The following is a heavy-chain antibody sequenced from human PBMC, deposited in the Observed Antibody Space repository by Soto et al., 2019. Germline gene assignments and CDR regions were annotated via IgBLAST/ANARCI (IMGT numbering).Heavy chain of an antibody. D-gene: IGHD6-19*01. CDR1: GYTFTSYY. CDR2: VNGGNGNT. V-gene: IGHV1-3*01. J-gene: IGHJ3*02. Sequence: ASVKVSCKASGYTFTSYYIHWVRQAPGQRPEWMGWVNGGNGNTKYSQNFQGRVTLTRDTSATTAYMELSSLRSEDTAVYFCARSSGWYALDIWGQGTMVTVSS. CDR3: ARSSGWYALDI.